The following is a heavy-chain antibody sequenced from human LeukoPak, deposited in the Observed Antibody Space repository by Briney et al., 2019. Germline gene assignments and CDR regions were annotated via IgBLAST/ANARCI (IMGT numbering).Heavy chain of an antibody. D-gene: IGHD6-6*01. Sequence: GGSLRLSCAASGFTFSSYSMNWVRQAPGKGLEWVATIKQDGSDKYYVDSVKGRFTISRDTAKNSLYLQMNSLRAEDTAVYYCARGRSYYWGQGTLVTVSS. CDR2: IKQDGSDK. CDR3: ARGRSYY. J-gene: IGHJ4*02. CDR1: GFTFSSYS. V-gene: IGHV3-7*02.